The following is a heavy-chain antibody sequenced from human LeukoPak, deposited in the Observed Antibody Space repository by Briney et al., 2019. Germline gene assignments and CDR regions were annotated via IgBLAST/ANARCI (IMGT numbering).Heavy chain of an antibody. CDR2: FPPDNGET. CDR1: GYALTELS. D-gene: IGHD2/OR15-2a*01. V-gene: IGHV1-24*01. J-gene: IGHJ3*01. CDR3: ATIETTWGAFDV. Sequence: ASVKVSCKVSGYALTELSMNWVRQAPGKGLEWMGTFPPDNGETIYAQKFQGRFSMTEDTSIDTVYMELKSLSSEDTAVYYCATIETTWGAFDVWGQGTLVTVSS.